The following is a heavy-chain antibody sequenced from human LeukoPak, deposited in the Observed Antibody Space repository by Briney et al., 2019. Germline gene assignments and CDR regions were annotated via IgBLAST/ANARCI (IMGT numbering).Heavy chain of an antibody. Sequence: GGSLRLSCAASGFRFSNFHMNWVRQAPGKGLEWISYTNAAGSPVYTADSVKGRFTISRDNAKNSLYLQMNSLRAEDTAVYYCARENYDSSGYSKIDYWGQGTLVTVSS. D-gene: IGHD3-22*01. CDR2: TNAAGSPV. V-gene: IGHV3-48*01. CDR1: GFRFSNFH. CDR3: ARENYDSSGYSKIDY. J-gene: IGHJ4*02.